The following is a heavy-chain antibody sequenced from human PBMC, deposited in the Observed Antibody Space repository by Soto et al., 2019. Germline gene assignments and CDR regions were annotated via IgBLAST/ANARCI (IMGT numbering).Heavy chain of an antibody. CDR3: AHALRLELRVWFDP. V-gene: IGHV2-5*02. Sequence: QITFKESGPTLVKPTQPLTLSCIFFGFSLSTSGVGVGGFRLPPGKALEWLALIYWDDDKGYSPSLKSRLTIPKDTSKSQVVLTMTNIDPVDTATYYCAHALRLELRVWFDPWGQGTPVTVSS. D-gene: IGHD1-7*01. J-gene: IGHJ5*02. CDR2: IYWDDDK. CDR1: GFSLSTSGVG.